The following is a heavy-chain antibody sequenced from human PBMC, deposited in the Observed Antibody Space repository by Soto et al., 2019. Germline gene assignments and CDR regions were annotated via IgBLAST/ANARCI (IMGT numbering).Heavy chain of an antibody. J-gene: IGHJ4*02. Sequence: GGSLRLSCVASGFTFSSYTMNWVRQAPGKGLEWVSGINWNGGSTGYAEYVKGRFTISRDNVINPLYLQMNSLRTEDTALYHCARVGRSGTYYNYFDFWGQGTLVTVSS. CDR3: ARVGRSGTYYNYFDF. D-gene: IGHD3-10*01. V-gene: IGHV3-20*01. CDR2: INWNGGST. CDR1: GFTFSSYT.